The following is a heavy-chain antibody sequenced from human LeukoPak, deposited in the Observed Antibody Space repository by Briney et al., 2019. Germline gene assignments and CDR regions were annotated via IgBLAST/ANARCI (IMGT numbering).Heavy chain of an antibody. CDR3: ARDRPSGGGGDLY. J-gene: IGHJ4*02. Sequence: GGSLRLSRAASGFTFSSYSMNWVRQAPGKGLEWVSYISDSSSTIYYADSVKGRFTISRDNAKNSLYLQMNSLRAEDTAVYYCARDRPSGGGGDLYWGQGTLVTVSS. CDR2: ISDSSSTI. CDR1: GFTFSSYS. V-gene: IGHV3-48*01. D-gene: IGHD2-21*01.